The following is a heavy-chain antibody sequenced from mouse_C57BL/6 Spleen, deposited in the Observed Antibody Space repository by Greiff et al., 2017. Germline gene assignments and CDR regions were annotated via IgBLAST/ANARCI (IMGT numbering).Heavy chain of an antibody. CDR1: GYTFTSYG. CDR3: ARVSGGYAMDY. J-gene: IGHJ4*01. CDR2: IYPRSGNT. V-gene: IGHV1-81*01. D-gene: IGHD3-1*01. Sequence: VQLQQSGAELARPGASVKLSCKASGYTFTSYGISWVKQRTGQGLEWIGEIYPRSGNTYYNEKFKGKATLTVDKSSSTAYMQLSSLTSEDSAVYYCARVSGGYAMDYWGQGTSVTVSS.